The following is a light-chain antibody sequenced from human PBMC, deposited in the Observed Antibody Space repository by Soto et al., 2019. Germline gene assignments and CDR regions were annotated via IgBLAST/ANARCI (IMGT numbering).Light chain of an antibody. Sequence: DIQMTQSPSTLSASVGDRVSITCRASQSISNWLAWYQQKPGKVPKLLIYKASSLESGVPSRFSGSGSGTAFTLTSSSLQPDDFATYYCQQYNTYSWTFGQGTKVYIK. CDR3: QQYNTYSWT. J-gene: IGKJ1*01. CDR2: KAS. CDR1: QSISNW. V-gene: IGKV1-5*03.